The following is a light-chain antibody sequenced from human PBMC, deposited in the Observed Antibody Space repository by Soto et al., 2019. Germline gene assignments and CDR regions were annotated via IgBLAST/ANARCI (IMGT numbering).Light chain of an antibody. CDR2: DAS. CDR1: QDIDKN. CDR3: QQYDNLLPIT. Sequence: IQLTQSPSSLSASVGDRVTITCQARQDIDKNLNWYQQKPGKAPTRLIYDASSLQTGVPSRFSGRGSATDFTFTISSLQPEDIATYYCQQYDNLLPITFGQGTRLEIK. J-gene: IGKJ5*01. V-gene: IGKV1-33*01.